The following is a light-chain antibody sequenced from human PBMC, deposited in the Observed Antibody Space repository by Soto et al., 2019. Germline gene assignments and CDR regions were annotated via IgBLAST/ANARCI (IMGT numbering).Light chain of an antibody. CDR1: QRVSSY. CDR3: QQRSNWPG. CDR2: DAS. J-gene: IGKJ4*02. Sequence: EIVLTQSPAILSLSPGERATLSCRASQRVSSYLAWYQQKPGQAPRLLIYDASNRATGIPARFSGSGSGTDFTLTISSLEPEDFAVYYCQQRSNWPGFGGGTKVEIK. V-gene: IGKV3-11*01.